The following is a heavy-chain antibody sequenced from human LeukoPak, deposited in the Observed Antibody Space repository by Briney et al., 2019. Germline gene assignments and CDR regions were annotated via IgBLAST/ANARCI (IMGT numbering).Heavy chain of an antibody. D-gene: IGHD3-10*01. CDR2: MNPNSGNT. Sequence: ASVKVSCKASGYTFTGYYMHWVRQAPGQGLEWMGWMNPNSGNTGYAQKFQGRVTMTRNTSISTAYMELSSLRSEDTAVYYCARGSRYYYGSGSYLWFDPWGQGTLVTVSS. CDR3: ARGSRYYYGSGSYLWFDP. J-gene: IGHJ5*02. V-gene: IGHV1-8*02. CDR1: GYTFTGYY.